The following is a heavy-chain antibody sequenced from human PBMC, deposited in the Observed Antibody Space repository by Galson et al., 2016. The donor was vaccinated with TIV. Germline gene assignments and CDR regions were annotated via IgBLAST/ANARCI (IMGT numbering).Heavy chain of an antibody. V-gene: IGHV5-51*03. CDR3: ARNPRTTVVRLYYYFDL. J-gene: IGHJ2*01. D-gene: IGHD4-23*01. CDR2: IYPGDSNT. CDR1: GYNCMNYW. Sequence: QSGAEVKKPGESLKISCKASGYNCMNYWIGWVRHMPGKGLEWMGIIYPGDSNTRYSPSFEGQVTISADMSINTAYLQWSSLKASDTAIYYCARNPRTTVVRLYYYFDLWGRGTLITVSS.